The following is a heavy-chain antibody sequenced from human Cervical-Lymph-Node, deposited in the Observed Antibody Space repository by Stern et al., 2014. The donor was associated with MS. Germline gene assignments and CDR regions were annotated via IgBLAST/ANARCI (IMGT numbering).Heavy chain of an antibody. CDR3: ARGYRFFDD. J-gene: IGHJ4*02. Sequence: VQLVESCPGLVKPSQTLSLTCTVSGGSISSGSYYWSWIRQPAGKRLEWIGRMFSSGNTFYNPSLKSRVNLSVDPSKNQFSLDLSSVTAADTAVYYCARGYRFFDDWGQGTLVTVSS. D-gene: IGHD3-16*02. V-gene: IGHV4-61*02. CDR1: GGSISSGSYY. CDR2: MFSSGNT.